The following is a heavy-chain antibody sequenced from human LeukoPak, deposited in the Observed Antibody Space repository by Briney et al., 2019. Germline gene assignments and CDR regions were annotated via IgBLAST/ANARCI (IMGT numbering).Heavy chain of an antibody. D-gene: IGHD5-24*01. CDR1: GFTFNNYG. CDR2: ISGSGGST. V-gene: IGHV3-23*01. CDR3: ARERIGDGYNYAY. J-gene: IGHJ4*02. Sequence: GGPLRLSCAASGFTFNNYGMSWVRQAPGKGLEWVSAISGSGGSTFYADSEKGRFTISRDNSKNTLYLQMNSLRAEDTAVYYCARERIGDGYNYAYWGQGTLVTVSS.